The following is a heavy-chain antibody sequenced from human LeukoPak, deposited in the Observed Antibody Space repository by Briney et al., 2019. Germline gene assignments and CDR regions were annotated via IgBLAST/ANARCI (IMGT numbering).Heavy chain of an antibody. D-gene: IGHD4-17*01. CDR3: ARASHYGDPDYYYGMGV. Sequence: GGSLRLSCAASGFTFSSYGMHWVRQAPGKGLEWVAVIWYDGSNKYYADSVKGRFTISRDNSKNTLYLQMNSLRAEDTAVYYCARASHYGDPDYYYGMGVWGQGTTVTVSS. CDR2: IWYDGSNK. CDR1: GFTFSSYG. J-gene: IGHJ6*02. V-gene: IGHV3-33*01.